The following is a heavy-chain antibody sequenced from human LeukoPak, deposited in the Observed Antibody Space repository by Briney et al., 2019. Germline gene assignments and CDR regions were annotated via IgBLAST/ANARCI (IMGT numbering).Heavy chain of an antibody. J-gene: IGHJ3*02. V-gene: IGHV4-4*07. Sequence: SETLSLTCTVSGGSISSYYWSWIRQPAGKGLEWIGRIYTSGSTNYNPSLKSRVTVSVDTSKNQFSLKLSSVTAADTAVYYCAREDLYDFWSGYAFDIWGKGTMVTVSS. D-gene: IGHD3-3*01. CDR2: IYTSGST. CDR1: GGSISSYY. CDR3: AREDLYDFWSGYAFDI.